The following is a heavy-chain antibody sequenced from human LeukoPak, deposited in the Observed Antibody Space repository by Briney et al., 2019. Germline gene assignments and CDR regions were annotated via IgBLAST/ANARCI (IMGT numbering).Heavy chain of an antibody. V-gene: IGHV1-24*01. Sequence: GASVTVSCKVSGNSLSELSIQWVRQAPGKGLECVGGFDPEEAKMVYAQNFQGRVAMTEDTSTQTAYMELSGLTSGDTAVYYCTTRSGDFWSGFVNWGQGTLVTVSS. CDR1: GNSLSELS. J-gene: IGHJ4*02. CDR2: FDPEEAKM. D-gene: IGHD3-3*01. CDR3: TTRSGDFWSGFVN.